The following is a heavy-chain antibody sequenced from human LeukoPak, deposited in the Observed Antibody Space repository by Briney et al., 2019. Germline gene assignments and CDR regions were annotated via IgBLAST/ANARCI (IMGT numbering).Heavy chain of an antibody. CDR1: GDRVSSKSGT. Sequence: SQTLSLTCAISGDRVSSKSGTWNWIRQSPSRGLEWLGRTYYRSKWYNDYAISVKSRITINPDPSKNQFSLQLDSVTPEDTAVHYCARDATGTTGWFDPWGQGTLVAVSS. D-gene: IGHD1-7*01. CDR3: ARDATGTTGWFDP. J-gene: IGHJ5*02. V-gene: IGHV6-1*01. CDR2: TYYRSKWYN.